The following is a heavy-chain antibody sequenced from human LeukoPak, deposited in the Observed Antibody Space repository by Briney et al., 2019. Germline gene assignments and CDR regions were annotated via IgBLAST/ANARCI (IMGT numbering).Heavy chain of an antibody. CDR3: ASLGCSSTSCLHYFDY. J-gene: IGHJ4*02. Sequence: GASVKVSCKASGYTFTGYYMHWVRQAPGQGLEWMGWINPNSGGTNYAQKFQGRVTMTRDTSISTAYMELSRLRSDDTAVYYCASLGCSSTSCLHYFDYWGQGTLVTVSS. CDR1: GYTFTGYY. D-gene: IGHD2-2*01. CDR2: INPNSGGT. V-gene: IGHV1-2*02.